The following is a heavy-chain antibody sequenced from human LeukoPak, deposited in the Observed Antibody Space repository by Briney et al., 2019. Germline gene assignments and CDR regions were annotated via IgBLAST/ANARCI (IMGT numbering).Heavy chain of an antibody. V-gene: IGHV3-23*01. CDR1: VFTFSSYA. J-gene: IGHJ4*02. D-gene: IGHD2-2*01. Sequence: GGSLILSCAASVFTFSSYAVGWVRRAPGKGLEWVSTISGSSGSTYYEESVKGRFTISRDNSKNTLYLRINSLRAEDRAEYYCAKAKIDQLHLYYFDCWGQGTLVTVSS. CDR3: AKAKIDQLHLYYFDC. CDR2: ISGSSGST.